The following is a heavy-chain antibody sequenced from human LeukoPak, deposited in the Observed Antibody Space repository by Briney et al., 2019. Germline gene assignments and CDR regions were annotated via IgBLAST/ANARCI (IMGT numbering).Heavy chain of an antibody. Sequence: ASVKVSCKASGYTFTSYGISWVRQAPGQGLEWMGWISAYNGNTNYAQKLQGRVTMTTDTSTSTAYMELRSLRSDDTAVYYCARAYYYDSSGYIPSDYWGQRTLVTVSS. CDR1: GYTFTSYG. V-gene: IGHV1-18*01. J-gene: IGHJ4*02. CDR2: ISAYNGNT. D-gene: IGHD3-22*01. CDR3: ARAYYYDSSGYIPSDY.